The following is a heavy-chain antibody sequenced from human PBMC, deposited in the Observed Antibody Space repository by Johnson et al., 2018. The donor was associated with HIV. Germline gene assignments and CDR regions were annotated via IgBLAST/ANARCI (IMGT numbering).Heavy chain of an antibody. CDR2: ISYDGSNK. Sequence: QVQLVESGGGVVQPGRSLRLSCAASGFTFSSYAMHWVRQAPGKGLAWVAVISYDGSNKYYADSVKGRFTISRDNSKNTLYLQMNSLRAEDTALYFCARGGCSSTSCYIPDAFDIWGQGTMVTVSS. CDR1: GFTFSSYA. CDR3: ARGGCSSTSCYIPDAFDI. V-gene: IGHV3-30*04. D-gene: IGHD2-2*02. J-gene: IGHJ3*02.